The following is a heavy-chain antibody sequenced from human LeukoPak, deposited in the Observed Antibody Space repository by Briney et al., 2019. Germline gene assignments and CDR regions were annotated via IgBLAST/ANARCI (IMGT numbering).Heavy chain of an antibody. CDR3: ARSLSSGWYVGTSNFDY. CDR2: ISAYNGNT. CDR1: GYTFTSYG. Sequence: ASVKVSCKASGYTFTSYGISWVRQAPRQGLEWMGWISAYNGNTNYAQKLQGRVTMTTDTSTSTAYMELRSLRSDDTAVYYCARSLSSGWYVGTSNFDYWGQGTLVTVSS. V-gene: IGHV1-18*01. D-gene: IGHD6-19*01. J-gene: IGHJ4*02.